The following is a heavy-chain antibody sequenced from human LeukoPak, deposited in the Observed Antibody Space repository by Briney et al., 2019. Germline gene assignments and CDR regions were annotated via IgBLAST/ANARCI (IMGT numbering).Heavy chain of an antibody. J-gene: IGHJ4*02. CDR1: GFTFSSYW. D-gene: IGHD2-2*01. Sequence: GGSLRLSCAASGFTFSSYWMNWVRQAPGKGLEWVANIKHDGSEKYYVDSVKGRFTISRDNANNSLDLQMNSLRAEDTAVYYCARTKYSSRGGLGYWGQGTRVTVSS. V-gene: IGHV3-7*01. CDR3: ARTKYSSRGGLGY. CDR2: IKHDGSEK.